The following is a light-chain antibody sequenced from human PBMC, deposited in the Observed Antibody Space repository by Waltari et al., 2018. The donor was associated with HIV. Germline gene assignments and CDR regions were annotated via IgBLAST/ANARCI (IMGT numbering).Light chain of an antibody. CDR1: SLRSYY. V-gene: IGLV3-19*01. CDR3: HSRDSRGYMI. J-gene: IGLJ2*01. CDR2: GRD. Sequence: SSDLTQDSHVSVALGQTVRITCQGDSLRSYYGSRCQQKPGQAPLLVIYGRDNRPSGIPDRFSGSSSGNSTSLIISEAQAADEAVYYCHSRDSRGYMIFGGGTRLTVL.